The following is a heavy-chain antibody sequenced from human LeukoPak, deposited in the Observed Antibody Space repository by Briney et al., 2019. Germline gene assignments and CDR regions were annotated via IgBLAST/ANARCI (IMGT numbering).Heavy chain of an antibody. CDR3: ARGGSSSGRFAY. Sequence: SETLSLTCIVSGGSISSYYWSWIRQPPGKGLEWIGYIYYSGSTNYNPSLKSRVTISVDTSKNQFSLKLSSVTAADTAVYYCARGGSSSGRFAYWGQGTLVTVSS. J-gene: IGHJ4*02. CDR2: IYYSGST. CDR1: GGSISSYY. D-gene: IGHD6-6*01. V-gene: IGHV4-59*01.